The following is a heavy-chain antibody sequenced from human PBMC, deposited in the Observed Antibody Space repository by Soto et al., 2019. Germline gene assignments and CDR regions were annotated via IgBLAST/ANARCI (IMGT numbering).Heavy chain of an antibody. CDR2: INHSGST. CDR3: ARRHLLRLSAFDI. CDR1: GGSFSGYY. D-gene: IGHD3-22*01. J-gene: IGHJ3*02. Sequence: SETLSLTCAVYGGSFSGYYWSWIRQPPGKGLEWIGEINHSGSTNYNPSLKSRVTISVDTSKNQFSLKLSSVTAADTAVYYCARRHLLRLSAFDIWGQGTMVTVSS. V-gene: IGHV4-34*01.